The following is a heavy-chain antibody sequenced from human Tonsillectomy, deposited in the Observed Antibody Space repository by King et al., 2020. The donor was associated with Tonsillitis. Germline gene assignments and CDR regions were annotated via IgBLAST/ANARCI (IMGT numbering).Heavy chain of an antibody. CDR3: ARDPSRIQPAGYLDY. CDR2: VRYDGSDK. J-gene: IGHJ4*02. Sequence: VQLVESGGGVVQPGRSLRLSCAASGFTFNSYAMHWVRQTPGKGLEWVAVVRYDGSDKTYAESVKGRFTVSRDNSKNILYLQMNGLRAADTGVYFCARDPSRIQPAGYLDYWGQGTLVTVS. CDR1: GFTFNSYA. D-gene: IGHD5-18*01. V-gene: IGHV3-33*01.